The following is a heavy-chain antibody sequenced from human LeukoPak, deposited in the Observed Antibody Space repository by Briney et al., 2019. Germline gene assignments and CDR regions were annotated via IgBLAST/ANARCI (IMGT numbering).Heavy chain of an antibody. CDR2: IYYSGST. V-gene: IGHV4-39*01. D-gene: IGHD3-16*01. J-gene: IGHJ4*02. CDR3: ARLWDAAGGFDY. Sequence: PSETLSLTCTVSGGSISSSSYYWGWIRQPPGKGLEWIGSIYYSGSTYYKSSLKSRVTISVDTSKNQFSLKLSSVTAADTAVYYCARLWDAAGGFDYWGQGTLVTVSS. CDR1: GGSISSSSYY.